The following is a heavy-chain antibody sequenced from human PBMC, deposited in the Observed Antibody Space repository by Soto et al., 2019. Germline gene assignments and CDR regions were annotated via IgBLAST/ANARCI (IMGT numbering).Heavy chain of an antibody. J-gene: IGHJ4*02. V-gene: IGHV3-7*04. CDR3: ARASYYYDGSGYHGY. Sequence: SVKGRFTISRDNAKNSLYLQMNSLRAEDTAVYYCARASYYYDGSGYHGYWGQVTLVTVSS. D-gene: IGHD3-22*01.